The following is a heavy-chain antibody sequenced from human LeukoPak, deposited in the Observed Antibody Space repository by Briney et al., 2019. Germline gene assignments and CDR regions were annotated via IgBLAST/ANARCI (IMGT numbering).Heavy chain of an antibody. CDR2: INPNSGGT. Sequence: GASVKVSCKASGYTFTGYYMHWVRQAPGQGLEWMGWINPNSGGTNYAQKFQGRVTMTRDTSISTAYMELSRLRSDDTAVYYCARDLGESSSWNHADYYYYMDVWGKGTTVTVSS. CDR1: GYTFTGYY. D-gene: IGHD6-13*01. V-gene: IGHV1-2*02. CDR3: ARDLGESSSWNHADYYYYMDV. J-gene: IGHJ6*03.